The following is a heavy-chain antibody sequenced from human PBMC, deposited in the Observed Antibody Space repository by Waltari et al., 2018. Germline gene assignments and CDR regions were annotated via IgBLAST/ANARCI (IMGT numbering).Heavy chain of an antibody. CDR3: AHRGGDLAYDY. D-gene: IGHD3-10*01. CDR2: IYWDDDK. Sequence: QITLKESGPTLVKPTQTLPLTCTFSGFSLSASGVGVGWIRQPPGKALEWLALIYWDDDKRYSPSLKRRLTIPKDTSKNKVGLTMTNMDPVDTGTYYCAHRGGDLAYDYWGQGTLVTVSS. J-gene: IGHJ4*02. CDR1: GFSLSASGVG. V-gene: IGHV2-5*02.